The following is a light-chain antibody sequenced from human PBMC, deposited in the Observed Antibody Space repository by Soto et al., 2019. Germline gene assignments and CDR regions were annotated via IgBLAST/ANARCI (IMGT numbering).Light chain of an antibody. Sequence: QSVLTQPASVSGSPGQSITLSCTGTSSDIGGYDYVSWYQRHPGKAPKLIIYDVNNRPSGVSTRFSGSKSGNTASLTISGLQAEDEADYYCTSYASGSSHVVFGGGTQLTVL. V-gene: IGLV2-14*01. J-gene: IGLJ2*01. CDR2: DVN. CDR1: SSDIGGYDY. CDR3: TSYASGSSHVV.